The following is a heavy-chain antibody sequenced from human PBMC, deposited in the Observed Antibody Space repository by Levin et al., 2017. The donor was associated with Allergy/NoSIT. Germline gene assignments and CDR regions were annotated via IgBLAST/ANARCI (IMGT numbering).Heavy chain of an antibody. Sequence: GESLKISCKASGHTFTDYYMHWVRQAPGQGLEWMGIINPSDGSTTYAQRFQGRVTMTRDTAKSTVYMELSSLRSEDTALYYCAREQGYCSGVRCYSPLYYFDSWGQGTLVTVSS. CDR1: GHTFTDYY. D-gene: IGHD2-15*01. CDR2: INPSDGST. J-gene: IGHJ4*02. CDR3: AREQGYCSGVRCYSPLYYFDS. V-gene: IGHV1-46*01.